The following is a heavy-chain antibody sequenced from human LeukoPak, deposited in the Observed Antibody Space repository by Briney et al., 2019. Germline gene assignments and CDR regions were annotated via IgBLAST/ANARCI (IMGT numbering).Heavy chain of an antibody. CDR1: GFTFSSYA. Sequence: GGSLRLSCAASGFTFSSYAMHWVRQAPGKGLEWVAVILYDGSNKYYADSVKGRFTISRDNSKNTLYLQMNSLRAEDTAVYYCARGGSSGYDFDYWGQGTLVTVSS. CDR3: ARGGSSGYDFDY. V-gene: IGHV3-30*04. CDR2: ILYDGSNK. J-gene: IGHJ4*02. D-gene: IGHD3-22*01.